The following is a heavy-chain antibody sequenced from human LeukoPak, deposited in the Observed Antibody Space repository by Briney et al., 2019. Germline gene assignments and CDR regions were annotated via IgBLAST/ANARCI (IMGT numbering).Heavy chain of an antibody. D-gene: IGHD3-9*01. V-gene: IGHV3-30*18. CDR1: GFTFSSYG. CDR3: AKEGVGILTGYSWLQYFDH. CDR2: ISYDGSNK. J-gene: IGHJ4*02. Sequence: GGSLRLSCAASGFTFSSYGMHWVRQAPGKGLEWVAVISYDGSNKYYADSVKGRFTISRDNSKNTLYLQMNSLRPEDTAVYYCAKEGVGILTGYSWLQYFDHWGQGTLVTVSS.